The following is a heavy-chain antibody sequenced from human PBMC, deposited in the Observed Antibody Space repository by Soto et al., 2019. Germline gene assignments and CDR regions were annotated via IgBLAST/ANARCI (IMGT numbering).Heavy chain of an antibody. J-gene: IGHJ4*02. Sequence: QVQLQQWGAGLLKPSETLSLTCSVYGGSCSGYYWSWVRQPPGKGLEWIGGINHTGSTNYNPSLKNRVPMSVDTSKNQFSLKLSSVTAADTAVYYCARTSRFDCWGQGTLVTVSS. D-gene: IGHD6-6*01. CDR2: INHTGST. CDR1: GGSCSGYY. CDR3: ARTSRFDC. V-gene: IGHV4-34*01.